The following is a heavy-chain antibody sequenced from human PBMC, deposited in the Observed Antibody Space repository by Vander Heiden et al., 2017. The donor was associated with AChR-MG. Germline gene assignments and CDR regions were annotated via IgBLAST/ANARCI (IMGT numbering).Heavy chain of an antibody. J-gene: IGHJ6*02. CDR1: GGTFSSDA. CDR2: FIPIFGTA. Sequence: QVQLVQSGAEVKKPGSSVKVSCKASGGTFSSDAISWVRQAPGQGLEWMGGFIPIFGTANYAQKFQGRVTITADKSTSTAYMELSSLRSEDTAVYYCARSQVEWELLRGGYYYGMDVWGQGTTVTVSS. D-gene: IGHD1-26*01. V-gene: IGHV1-69*06. CDR3: ARSQVEWELLRGGYYYGMDV.